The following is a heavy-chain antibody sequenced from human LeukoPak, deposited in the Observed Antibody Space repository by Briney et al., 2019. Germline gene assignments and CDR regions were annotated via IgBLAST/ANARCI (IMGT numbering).Heavy chain of an antibody. J-gene: IGHJ4*02. CDR2: ISGSGGST. CDR1: GTTFSSYA. D-gene: IGHD6-19*01. Sequence: PGGSLKLACAASGTTFSSYAMSWVRQAPGKGLEWVSAISGSGGSTYYADSVKGRFTISRDNSKNTLYLQMNSLRAEDTAVYYCAKGVAGLYYFDYWGQGTLVTVSS. V-gene: IGHV3-23*01. CDR3: AKGVAGLYYFDY.